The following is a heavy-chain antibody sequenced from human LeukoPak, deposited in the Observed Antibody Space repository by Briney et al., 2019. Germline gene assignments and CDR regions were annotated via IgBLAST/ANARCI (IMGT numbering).Heavy chain of an antibody. CDR3: ARGEGSNDYDWGSGRYYYYMDV. D-gene: IGHD3-16*01. Sequence: SVKVSCKASGGTFSSYAITWVRQAPGQGLEWMGGIIPIFGTANYAQKFQGRVTITADESTSTAYMELSSLRSEDTAVYYCARGEGSNDYDWGSGRYYYYMDVWGKGTTVTVSS. CDR1: GGTFSSYA. J-gene: IGHJ6*03. CDR2: IIPIFGTA. V-gene: IGHV1-69*01.